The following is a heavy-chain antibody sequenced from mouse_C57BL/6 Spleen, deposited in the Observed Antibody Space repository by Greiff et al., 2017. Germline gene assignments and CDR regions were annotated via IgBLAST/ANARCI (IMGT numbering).Heavy chain of an antibody. CDR3: AREDDGYYDYAMDY. CDR1: GFTFSSYA. Sequence: DVQLVESGGGLVKPGGSLKLSCAASGFTFSSYAMSWVRQTPEKRLEWVATISDGGSYTYYPDNVKGRFTISRDNAKNNLYLQMSHLKSEDTAMYYCAREDDGYYDYAMDYWGQGTSVTVSS. J-gene: IGHJ4*01. CDR2: ISDGGSYT. D-gene: IGHD2-3*01. V-gene: IGHV5-4*01.